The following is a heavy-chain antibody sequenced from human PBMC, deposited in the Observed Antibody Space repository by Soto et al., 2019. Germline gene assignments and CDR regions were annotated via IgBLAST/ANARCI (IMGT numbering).Heavy chain of an antibody. CDR2: IIPIFGTA. D-gene: IGHD3-16*01. J-gene: IGHJ4*02. CDR3: ARGGDVEY. V-gene: IGHV1-69*01. Sequence: QVQLVQSGAEVKKPGSSVKVSCKASGGSFSSYGYSWVRQAPGQGLEWMGGIIPIFGTANYAQRFQGRVTITADESASTAYMELSSLRSDDTAVYWCARGGDVEYWGQGTLVTVSS. CDR1: GGSFSSYG.